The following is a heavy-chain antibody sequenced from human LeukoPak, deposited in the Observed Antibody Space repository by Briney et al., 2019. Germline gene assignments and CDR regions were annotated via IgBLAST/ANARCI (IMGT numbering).Heavy chain of an antibody. CDR1: GYTFTSYD. J-gene: IGHJ4*02. CDR2: MNPNSGNT. CDR3: ARVDSRGEGADY. D-gene: IGHD3-22*01. Sequence: ASVKVSCKASGYTFTSYDINWVRQATGQGLEWMGWMNPNSGNTGYAQKFQGRVTMTRNTSISTAYMELSSLRSEDTAVYYCARVDSRGEGADYWGQGTLVTVSS. V-gene: IGHV1-8*01.